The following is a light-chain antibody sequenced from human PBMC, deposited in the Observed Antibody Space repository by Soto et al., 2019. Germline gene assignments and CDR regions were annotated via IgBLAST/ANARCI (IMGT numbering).Light chain of an antibody. CDR2: GAS. Sequence: EIVLTQSPGTLSLSPGERATLFCRASQSVTSNHLAWYKQKPGQAPRLLIYGASSSATGIPDRFSGSGSGTDFTLTISRLEPEDFAVYYCQQYHSSPKTFGQGTKVEIK. J-gene: IGKJ1*01. CDR3: QQYHSSPKT. V-gene: IGKV3-20*01. CDR1: QSVTSNH.